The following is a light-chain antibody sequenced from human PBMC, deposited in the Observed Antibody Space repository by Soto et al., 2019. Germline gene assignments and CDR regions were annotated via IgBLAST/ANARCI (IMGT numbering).Light chain of an antibody. CDR1: SSDVGNYNF. J-gene: IGLJ1*01. CDR3: CSYAGSYSDV. CDR2: DVS. V-gene: IGLV2-11*01. Sequence: QSALTQPRSMSESPGQSVTISWTGTSSDVGNYNFVSWYQQHPGKAPKLLIYDVSKRPSGVPDRFSGSKSGYTASLTISGLQAEDEADYYCCSYAGSYSDVFGTGTKLTVL.